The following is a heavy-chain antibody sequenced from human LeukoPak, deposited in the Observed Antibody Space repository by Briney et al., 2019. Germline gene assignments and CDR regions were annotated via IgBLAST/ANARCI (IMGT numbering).Heavy chain of an antibody. D-gene: IGHD3-16*02. CDR3: AKDLYRRYYDYVWGSYRYGFDY. CDR2: ISGSGGST. Sequence: GGSLRLSCAASGFTFDDYGMSWVRQAPGKGLEWVSAISGSGGSTYYADSVKGRFTISRDNSKNTLYLQMNSLRAEDTAVYYCAKDLYRRYYDYVWGSYRYGFDYWGQGTLVTVSS. J-gene: IGHJ4*02. CDR1: GFTFDDYG. V-gene: IGHV3-23*01.